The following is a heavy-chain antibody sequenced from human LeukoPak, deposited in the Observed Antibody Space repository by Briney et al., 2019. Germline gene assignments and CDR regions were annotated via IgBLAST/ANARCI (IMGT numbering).Heavy chain of an antibody. CDR1: GYTFTSYA. CDR3: AREWFGSSGYTY. Sequence: ASVKVSCKASGYTFTSYAMHWVRQAPGQRLEWMGWISANNGNTNYAQKLQGRVTMTTDTSTSTAYMELRSLRSDDTAVYYCAREWFGSSGYTYWGQGTLVTVSS. D-gene: IGHD3-22*01. J-gene: IGHJ4*02. V-gene: IGHV1-18*01. CDR2: ISANNGNT.